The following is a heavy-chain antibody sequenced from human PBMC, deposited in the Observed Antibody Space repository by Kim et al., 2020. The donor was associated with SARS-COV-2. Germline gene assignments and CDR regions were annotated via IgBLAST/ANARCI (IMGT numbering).Heavy chain of an antibody. J-gene: IGHJ4*02. CDR1: GYTFTSYD. Sequence: ASVKVSCKASGYTFTSYDINWVRQATGQGLEWMGWMNPNSGNTGYAQKFQGRVTMTRNTSISTAYMELSSLRSEDTAVYYCARGRGRGYSYGYGASQDYWGQGTLVPVSS. D-gene: IGHD5-18*01. CDR2: MNPNSGNT. CDR3: ARGRGRGYSYGYGASQDY. V-gene: IGHV1-8*01.